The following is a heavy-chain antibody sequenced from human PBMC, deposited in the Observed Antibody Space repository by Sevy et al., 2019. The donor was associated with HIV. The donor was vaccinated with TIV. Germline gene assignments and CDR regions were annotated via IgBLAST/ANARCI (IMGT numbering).Heavy chain of an antibody. V-gene: IGHV3-30*02. CDR3: ARDCSSASCLWGMDV. D-gene: IGHD2-2*01. J-gene: IGHJ6*02. CDR1: GFSFSAYG. Sequence: GGSLRLSCAASGFSFSAYGMHWVRQAPGKGLEWVTFIRYDGSTRYYADSVKGRFTISRDNAKTSLYLQMNSLRVEDTAVYYCARDCSSASCLWGMDVWGQGTMVTVSS. CDR2: IRYDGSTR.